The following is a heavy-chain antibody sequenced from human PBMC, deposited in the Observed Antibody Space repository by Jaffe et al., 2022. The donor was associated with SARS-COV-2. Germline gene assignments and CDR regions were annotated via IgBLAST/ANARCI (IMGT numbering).Heavy chain of an antibody. CDR2: INAGNGNT. D-gene: IGHD3-22*01. V-gene: IGHV1-3*01. CDR3: ARAPGDTSGYYTCFDP. Sequence: QVQLVQSGAEVKKPGASVKVSCKASGYTFTSHAMHWVRQAPGQRLEWMGWINAGNGNTKYSQKFQGRVTITRDTSASTVYLELSTLRSEDTAVYYCARAPGDTSGYYTCFDPWGQGTLVTVSS. J-gene: IGHJ5*02. CDR1: GYTFTSHA.